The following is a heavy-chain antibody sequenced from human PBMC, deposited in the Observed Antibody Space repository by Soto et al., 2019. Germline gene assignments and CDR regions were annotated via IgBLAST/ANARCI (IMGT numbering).Heavy chain of an antibody. CDR2: INPSGGST. J-gene: IGHJ4*02. D-gene: IGHD6-19*01. Sequence: QVQLVQSGAEVKKPGASVKVSCKASGYTFTSYYMHWVRQAPGQGLEWMGIINPSGGSTSYAQKFQGRVTMTRDTSTSTVYMELSSLRSEDTAVDYCAIDFSSGGLGDYWGQGTLVTVSS. CDR1: GYTFTSYY. V-gene: IGHV1-46*01. CDR3: AIDFSSGGLGDY.